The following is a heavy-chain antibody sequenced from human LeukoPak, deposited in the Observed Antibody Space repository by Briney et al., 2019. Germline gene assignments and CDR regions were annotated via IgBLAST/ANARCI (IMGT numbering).Heavy chain of an antibody. CDR1: GFTFSSYS. V-gene: IGHV3-21*01. CDR3: ARSTVTTGLAFDY. J-gene: IGHJ4*02. Sequence: GGSLRLSCAASGFTFSSYSMNWVRQAQGKGLEWVSSISSSSSYIYYADSVKGRFTISRDNAKNPLYLQMNSLRAEDTAVYYCARSTVTTGLAFDYWGQGTLVTVSS. D-gene: IGHD4-11*01. CDR2: ISSSSSYI.